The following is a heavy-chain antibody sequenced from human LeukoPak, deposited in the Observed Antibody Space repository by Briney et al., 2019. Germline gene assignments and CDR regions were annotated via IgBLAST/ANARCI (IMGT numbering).Heavy chain of an antibody. Sequence: SETLSLTCAVYGGSFSDYYWSWIRQPPGKGLEWIGEINHSGSTNYNPSLKSRVTISVDTSKNQFSLKLSSVTAADTAVYYCARERYCGGDCYSNYWGQGTLVTVSS. V-gene: IGHV4-34*01. D-gene: IGHD2-21*02. CDR2: INHSGST. CDR1: GGSFSDYY. CDR3: ARERYCGGDCYSNY. J-gene: IGHJ4*02.